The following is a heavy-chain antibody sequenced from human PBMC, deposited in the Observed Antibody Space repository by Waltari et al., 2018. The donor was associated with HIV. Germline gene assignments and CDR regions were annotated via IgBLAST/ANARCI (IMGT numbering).Heavy chain of an antibody. D-gene: IGHD6-19*01. Sequence: QLVQSGGEVQQTGASLQISCKGSGFTFTNYCIAWMRQMPGKGLEGMGMIWPGNTDTKYSPSSPGHVTSSADRSTSTAYLRVSSLRAWDSAMDYCANPNGGWLFAFDVWGQGTKVTVSS. CDR3: ANPNGGWLFAFDV. J-gene: IGHJ3*01. V-gene: IGHV5-51*01. CDR2: IWPGNTDT. CDR1: GFTFTNYC.